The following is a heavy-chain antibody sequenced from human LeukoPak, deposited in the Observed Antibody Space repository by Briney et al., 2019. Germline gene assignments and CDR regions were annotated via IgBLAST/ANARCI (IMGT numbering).Heavy chain of an antibody. D-gene: IGHD3-3*01. CDR2: ISSSGSTI. CDR1: GFTFTRYN. V-gene: IGHV3-48*03. Sequence: GGSLRLSCAASGFTFTRYNMNWVRQAPGKGLEWVSYISSSGSTIYYADSVKGRFTISRDNAKNSLYLQMNSLRAEDTAVYYCARWRSGPFDYWGQGTLVTVSS. CDR3: ARWRSGPFDY. J-gene: IGHJ4*02.